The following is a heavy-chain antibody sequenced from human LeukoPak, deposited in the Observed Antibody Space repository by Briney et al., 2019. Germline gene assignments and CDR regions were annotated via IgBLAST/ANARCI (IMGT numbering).Heavy chain of an antibody. CDR1: GFTFGDYA. J-gene: IGHJ3*02. D-gene: IGHD3-9*01. CDR3: ANFDWPTGDFDI. V-gene: IGHV3-49*03. CDR2: IRAKASGGTT. Sequence: GGSLRLSCTASGFTFGDYAMSWFRQAPGKGLEWVALIRAKASGGTTEYAASVKGRFTISRDDSKSIAYLQMNDLKIEDTAVYYCANFDWPTGDFDIWGQGTMVTVSS.